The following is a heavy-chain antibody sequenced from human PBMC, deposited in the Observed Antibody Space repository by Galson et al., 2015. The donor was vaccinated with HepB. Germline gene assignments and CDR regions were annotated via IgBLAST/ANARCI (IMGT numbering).Heavy chain of an antibody. J-gene: IGHJ4*02. V-gene: IGHV3-23*01. CDR1: GFTFSSYA. D-gene: IGHD3-9*01. Sequence: SLRLSCAASGFTFSSYAMSWVRQAPGKGLEWVSTISAPGGSTYYADSVKGRFTTSSDNVKNILYLQMNSLRADDTAVYYCAKDFARGRDFDWYDPVAYWGQGTLVTVSS. CDR3: AKDFARGRDFDWYDPVAY. CDR2: ISAPGGST.